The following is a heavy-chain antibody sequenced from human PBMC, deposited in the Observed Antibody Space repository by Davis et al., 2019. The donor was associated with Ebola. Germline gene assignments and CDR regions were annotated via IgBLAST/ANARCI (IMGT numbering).Heavy chain of an antibody. J-gene: IGHJ4*02. CDR2: FDPEDGKT. D-gene: IGHD6-19*01. V-gene: IGHV1-24*01. CDR1: GYNLTALS. Sequence: AASVKVSCKVTGYNLTALSIQWVRQAPGKGLEWMGGFDPEDGKTRYAQNFQGRVTMTEDTSIYTAYMVLTGLRYEDTAVYYCATGLVFWGQGTLVTVSS. CDR3: ATGLVF.